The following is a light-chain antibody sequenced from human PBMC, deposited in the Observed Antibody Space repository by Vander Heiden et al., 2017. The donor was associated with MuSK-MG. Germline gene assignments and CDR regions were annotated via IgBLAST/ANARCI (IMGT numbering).Light chain of an antibody. V-gene: IGLV2-14*03. CDR2: DVS. Sequence: QSARTQPASSVGSAGQSITISCTGTSSDVGGYKYVSWYQQHPGKAPKLMIFDVSNRPSGVSNRFSGSKSGNTASLTISGLQAEDEADYYCRSYASSSTYVFGTGTKVTGL. J-gene: IGLJ1*01. CDR1: SSDVGGYKY. CDR3: RSYASSSTYV.